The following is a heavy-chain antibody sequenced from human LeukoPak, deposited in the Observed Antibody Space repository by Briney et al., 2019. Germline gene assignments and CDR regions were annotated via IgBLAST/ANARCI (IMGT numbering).Heavy chain of an antibody. V-gene: IGHV3-30*02. D-gene: IGHD2-8*01. CDR1: GFTFSSYG. CDR2: IRYDGTNK. J-gene: IGHJ3*01. CDR3: VRCTFVLHKRCSAFDV. Sequence: GGSLRLSCAASGFTFSSYGMHWVRQAPGKGLEWVAFIRYDGTNKYYADSVKGRFTISRDNAKNSLFLQMNSLRAEDTAVYYCVRCTFVLHKRCSAFDVWGQGTMVTVSA.